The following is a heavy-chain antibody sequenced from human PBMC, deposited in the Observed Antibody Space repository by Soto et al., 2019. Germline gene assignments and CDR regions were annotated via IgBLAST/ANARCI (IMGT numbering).Heavy chain of an antibody. CDR2: INPNSGGT. D-gene: IGHD3-10*01. CDR1: GYTFTGYY. Sequence: ASVKVSCKASGYTFTGYYMHWVRQAPGQGLEWMGWINPNSGGTNYAQKFQGWVTMTRDTSISTAYMELSRLRSDDTAVYYCAREAGHYGSGSYYHYYYYYMDVWGKGTTVTVSS. CDR3: AREAGHYGSGSYYHYYYYYMDV. V-gene: IGHV1-2*04. J-gene: IGHJ6*03.